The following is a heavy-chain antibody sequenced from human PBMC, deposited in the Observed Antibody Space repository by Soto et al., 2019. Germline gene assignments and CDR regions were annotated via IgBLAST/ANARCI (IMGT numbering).Heavy chain of an antibody. CDR2: IIPMLGVR. J-gene: IGHJ3*02. D-gene: IGHD2-21*01. CDR1: GGTFSTYS. Sequence: QVQLVQSGAEVKKPGSSVKVSCKDSGGTFSTYSMFWVRQAPGQGLEWMGRIIPMLGVRNYAQRFQDRFTIIAHTSTATVHMELRSLRSEDTSLYYCTIARCSGEVFEIWGQGTMVTVSS. V-gene: IGHV1-69*02. CDR3: TIARCSGEVFEI.